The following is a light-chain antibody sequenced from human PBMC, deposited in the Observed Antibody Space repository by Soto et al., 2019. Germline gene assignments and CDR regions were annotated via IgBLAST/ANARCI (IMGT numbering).Light chain of an antibody. J-gene: IGKJ4*01. V-gene: IGKV3-20*01. CDR2: GAS. CDR3: QQYFSAPLT. CDR1: QSVSSSY. Sequence: EIVLTQSPGTLSLSPGERATLSCRASQSVSSSYLAWYQQKPGQAPRLLIYGASSRATGIPDRFSGSGSGTDFTLIISSLQAEDVAVYYCQQYFSAPLTFGGGTKVDIK.